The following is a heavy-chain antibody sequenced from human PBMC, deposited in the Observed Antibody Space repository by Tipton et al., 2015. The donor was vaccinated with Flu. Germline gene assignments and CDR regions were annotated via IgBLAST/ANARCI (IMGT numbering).Heavy chain of an antibody. Sequence: SLRLSCAASGFTFRSFAMTWVRQAPGKGLEWVSTINEVGNDAIYADSVKGRFTISRDNSKNTLSLQMNSLAAEDTAVYYCARDHPPSITVLGEITDYFGMDVWGQGTTVTVSS. D-gene: IGHD3-3*01. CDR2: INEVGNDA. CDR3: ARDHPPSITVLGEITDYFGMDV. V-gene: IGHV3-23*01. J-gene: IGHJ6*02. CDR1: GFTFRSFA.